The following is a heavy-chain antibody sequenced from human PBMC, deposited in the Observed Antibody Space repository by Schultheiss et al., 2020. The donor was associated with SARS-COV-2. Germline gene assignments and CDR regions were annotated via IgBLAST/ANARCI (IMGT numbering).Heavy chain of an antibody. J-gene: IGHJ4*02. D-gene: IGHD6-13*01. Sequence: GGSLRLSCAASGFTFSSYAMSWVRQAPGKGLEWVSVLYAGGDTYYADSVKGRFTISRDDSKNTLYLQMNSLRAEDTAVYYCAKVLSIAAWYYFDYWGQGTLVTVSS. CDR2: LYAGGDT. CDR1: GFTFSSYA. V-gene: IGHV3-23*03. CDR3: AKVLSIAAWYYFDY.